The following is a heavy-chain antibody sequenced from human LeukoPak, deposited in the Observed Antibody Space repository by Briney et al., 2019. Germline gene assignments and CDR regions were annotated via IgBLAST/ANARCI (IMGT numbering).Heavy chain of an antibody. D-gene: IGHD3-3*01. Sequence: PSETLSLTCTVSGGSISSSSYYWGWIRQPPGKGLEWIGSIYYSGSTYYNPSLKSRVTISVDTSKNQFSLKLSSVTAADTAGYYCARLPLIERPRLWSGYFLYYYYMDVWGKGTTVTVSS. V-gene: IGHV4-39*01. CDR3: ARLPLIERPRLWSGYFLYYYYMDV. CDR1: GGSISSSSYY. CDR2: IYYSGST. J-gene: IGHJ6*03.